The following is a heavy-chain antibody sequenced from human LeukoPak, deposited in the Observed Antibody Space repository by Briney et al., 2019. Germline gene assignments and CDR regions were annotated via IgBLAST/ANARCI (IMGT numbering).Heavy chain of an antibody. Sequence: SVKVSCKASGGTFSSYAISWVRQAPGQGLEWMGGIIPIFGTANYAQKFQGRVTITADESTSTAYMELRSLRSDDTAVYYCARGPRYFDSSVPPEDYWGQGTLVTVSS. D-gene: IGHD3-22*01. CDR2: IIPIFGTA. CDR1: GGTFSSYA. V-gene: IGHV1-69*13. CDR3: ARGPRYFDSSVPPEDY. J-gene: IGHJ4*02.